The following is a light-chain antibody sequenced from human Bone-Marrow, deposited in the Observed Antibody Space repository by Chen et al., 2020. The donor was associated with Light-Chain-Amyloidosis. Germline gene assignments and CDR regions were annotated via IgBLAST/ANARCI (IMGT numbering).Light chain of an antibody. J-gene: IGLJ2*01. CDR1: DLPTKY. CDR3: QSADSSGTYEVI. Sequence: SSELTQPPSVPASPGQTARRTGSGDDLPTKYAYWYQQKPGQAPVLVIHRDTERPSGISERFSGSSSGTTATLTISGVQAEDEADYHCQSADSSGTYEVIFGGGTKLTVL. V-gene: IGLV3-25*03. CDR2: RDT.